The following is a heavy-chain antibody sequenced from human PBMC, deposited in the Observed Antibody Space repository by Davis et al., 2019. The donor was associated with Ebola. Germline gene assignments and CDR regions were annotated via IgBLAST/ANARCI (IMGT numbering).Heavy chain of an antibody. V-gene: IGHV3-30-3*01. CDR2: ISYDGSNK. Sequence: SLKISCAASGFTFSSYAMHWVRQAPGKGLEWVAVISYDGSNKYYADSVKGRFTISRDNSKNTLYLQMNSLRAEDTAVYYCARRTGSDYWGQGTLVTVSS. CDR3: ARRTGSDY. D-gene: IGHD7-27*01. CDR1: GFTFSSYA. J-gene: IGHJ4*02.